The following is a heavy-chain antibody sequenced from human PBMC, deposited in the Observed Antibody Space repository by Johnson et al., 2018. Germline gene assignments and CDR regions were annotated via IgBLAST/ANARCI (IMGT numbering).Heavy chain of an antibody. CDR3: AKGSTWEEPRFDD. D-gene: IGHD1-14*01. Sequence: QVQLVEAGGGVVQPGGSLRPSCAASGFTFSNFAMHWVRQAPGKGLDWVAVISYAGRSEYYAASLQGRFTISRDNFKNTVYLQVTRLRPEDKAVYYCAKGSTWEEPRFDDWVQGILVTVSS. V-gene: IGHV3-30*18. CDR2: ISYAGRSE. J-gene: IGHJ4*02. CDR1: GFTFSNFA.